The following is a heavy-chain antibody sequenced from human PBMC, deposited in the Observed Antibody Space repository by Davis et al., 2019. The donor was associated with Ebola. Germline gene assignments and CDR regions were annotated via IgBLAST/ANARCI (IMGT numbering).Heavy chain of an antibody. CDR1: GFTFSNYY. D-gene: IGHD5-12*01. J-gene: IGHJ4*02. V-gene: IGHV3-11*04. Sequence: GESLKISCAASGFTFSNYYMSWIRQAPGKGLEWVSYITSSGSNIYYADSVKGRFTISRDNSKDTVSLQMNSLSAEDTAVYYCAKDHRFIVASVTGLDHWGQGTLVTVSS. CDR2: ITSSGSNI. CDR3: AKDHRFIVASVTGLDH.